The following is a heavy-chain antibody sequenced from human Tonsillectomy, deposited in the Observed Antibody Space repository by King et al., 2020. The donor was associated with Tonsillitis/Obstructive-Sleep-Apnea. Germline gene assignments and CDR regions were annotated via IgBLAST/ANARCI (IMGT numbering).Heavy chain of an antibody. V-gene: IGHV1-18*01. J-gene: IGHJ3*02. Sequence: QLVQSGAEVKKPGASVKVSCKASGYTFTSYGISWGRQAPGQGLEWMGWISAYNGNTNYAQKLQGRVTMTTDTTTSTAYMELRSLRSDDTAVYYCARDRYDFWSGYPYGAFDIWGQGTMVTVSS. CDR3: ARDRYDFWSGYPYGAFDI. CDR1: GYTFTSYG. CDR2: ISAYNGNT. D-gene: IGHD3-3*01.